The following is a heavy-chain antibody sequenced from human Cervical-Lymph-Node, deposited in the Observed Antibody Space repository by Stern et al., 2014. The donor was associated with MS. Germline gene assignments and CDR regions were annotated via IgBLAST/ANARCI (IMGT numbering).Heavy chain of an antibody. J-gene: IGHJ2*01. CDR2: INPYSGGT. Sequence: VHLVESGAEVKKPGASVKVSCKASGSTFTGQYMHWVRQAPGQRLEWMGWINPYSGGTNYAPKFEGRVTMTRDTSISTVYMELSRLNSDDTAVYYCARGPPDDGDDYLYYFDLWGRGTLVTVSS. CDR1: GSTFTGQY. D-gene: IGHD4-17*01. CDR3: ARGPPDDGDDYLYYFDL. V-gene: IGHV1-2*02.